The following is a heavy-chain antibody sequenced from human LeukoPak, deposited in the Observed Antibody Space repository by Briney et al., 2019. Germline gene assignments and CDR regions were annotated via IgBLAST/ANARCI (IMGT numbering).Heavy chain of an antibody. Sequence: GGFLRLSCAASGFTFTNYWIHWVRQVPGKGLVWVSRINSDGTSTNFADSVKGRFTMSRDNAKNTVYLQMSSLRVEDTAVYYCARDGPWERVDFDYWGQGTLVTVSS. CDR2: INSDGTST. D-gene: IGHD1-26*01. J-gene: IGHJ4*02. CDR3: ARDGPWERVDFDY. V-gene: IGHV3-74*01. CDR1: GFTFTNYW.